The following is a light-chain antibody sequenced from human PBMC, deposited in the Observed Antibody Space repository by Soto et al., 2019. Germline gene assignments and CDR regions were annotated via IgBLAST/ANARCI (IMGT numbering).Light chain of an antibody. J-gene: IGKJ2*01. CDR2: GAS. V-gene: IGKV3-20*01. CDR3: HQYGSSRHT. CDR1: QSVSNNY. Sequence: EIVLTQSPGTLSLSPGERATLSCRASQSVSNNYLAWYQQKPGQAPRLLIYGASSRAAGIPDRFSGSGSGTDFTLTISRLEPEDFAVYYCHQYGSSRHTFGQGTKVDI.